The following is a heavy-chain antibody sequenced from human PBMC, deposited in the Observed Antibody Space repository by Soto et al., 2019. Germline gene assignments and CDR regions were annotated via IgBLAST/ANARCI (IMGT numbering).Heavy chain of an antibody. CDR3: AKHTLYCSGGTCYLDYFDS. V-gene: IGHV4-39*01. CDR2: IYFSGNT. J-gene: IGHJ4*02. Sequence: LTCTVSGGSITSGSSYWGWIRQPPGKGLEWIGSIYFSGNTYYSPSLKSRVTISVDTSRNQFSLRLTSVTATDTAVYYCAKHTLYCSGGTCYLDYFDSWGQGTLVTVSS. CDR1: GGSITSGSSY. D-gene: IGHD2-15*01.